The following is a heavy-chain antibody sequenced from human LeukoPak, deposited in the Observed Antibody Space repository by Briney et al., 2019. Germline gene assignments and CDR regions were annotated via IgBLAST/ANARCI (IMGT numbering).Heavy chain of an antibody. Sequence: GGSLRLSCAASGFTFSSYGMHWVRQAPGKGLEWVAFIRYDGSNKYYADSVKGRFTISRDNSKNTLYLQMNSLRAEDTAVYYCVKEASGSYSYYYYYYMDVWGKGTTVTVSS. CDR2: IRYDGSNK. J-gene: IGHJ6*03. CDR1: GFTFSSYG. CDR3: VKEASGSYSYYYYYYMDV. D-gene: IGHD1-26*01. V-gene: IGHV3-30*02.